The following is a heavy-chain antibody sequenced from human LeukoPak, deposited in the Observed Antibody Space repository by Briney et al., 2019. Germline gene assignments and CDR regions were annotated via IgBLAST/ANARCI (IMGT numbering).Heavy chain of an antibody. CDR1: GFTFSIYY. V-gene: IGHV3-74*01. CDR3: ARGGPAGVATNDY. J-gene: IGHJ4*02. Sequence: LAGGSLRLSCAASGFTFSIYYMHWVRKAPGKGLVWVSHIESDGGRTTYADSVKGRFIISRDNAKNTLYLQMNSLRAEDTAVYYCARGGPAGVATNDYWGQGTLVTVSS. CDR2: IESDGGRT. D-gene: IGHD5-24*01.